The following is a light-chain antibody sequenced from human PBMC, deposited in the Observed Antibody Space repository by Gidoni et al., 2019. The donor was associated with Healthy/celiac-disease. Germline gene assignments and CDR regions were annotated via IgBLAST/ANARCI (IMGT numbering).Light chain of an antibody. CDR1: QSVSSY. J-gene: IGKJ3*01. CDR2: DAS. Sequence: IVLTQSPATLSLSPGERATLSCRPSQSVSSYLAWYQQKPGQAPRLLIYDASNRATGIPARFSGSGSGTDFTLTISSLEPEDFAVYYCQQRSNWPSFXPXTKVDIK. CDR3: QQRSNWPS. V-gene: IGKV3-11*01.